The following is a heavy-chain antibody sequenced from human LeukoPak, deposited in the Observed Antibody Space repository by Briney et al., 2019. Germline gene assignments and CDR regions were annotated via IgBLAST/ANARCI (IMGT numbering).Heavy chain of an antibody. J-gene: IGHJ4*02. D-gene: IGHD3-22*01. CDR3: AGGPNYYDSSGYYNDY. V-gene: IGHV3-11*04. CDR2: ISSSGSYI. CDR1: GFTFSDYY. Sequence: PGGSLRLSCAASGFTFSDYYMSWIRQAPGKGLEWVSSISSSGSYIYYADSVKGRFTISRDNAKNSLYLQMNSLRAEDTAVYYCAGGPNYYDSSGYYNDYWGQGTLVTVSS.